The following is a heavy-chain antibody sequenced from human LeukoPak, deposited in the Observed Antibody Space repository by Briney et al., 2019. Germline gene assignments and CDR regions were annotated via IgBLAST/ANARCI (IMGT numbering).Heavy chain of an antibody. Sequence: VASVKVSCKASGYTFTGYYMHWVRQAPGQGLEWMGWINPNSGGTNYAQKFQGRVTMTRDTSISTAYMELSRLRSDDTAAYYCARGYAGIAVAGRYYFDYWGQGTLVTVSS. V-gene: IGHV1-2*02. D-gene: IGHD6-19*01. J-gene: IGHJ4*02. CDR1: GYTFTGYY. CDR3: ARGYAGIAVAGRYYFDY. CDR2: INPNSGGT.